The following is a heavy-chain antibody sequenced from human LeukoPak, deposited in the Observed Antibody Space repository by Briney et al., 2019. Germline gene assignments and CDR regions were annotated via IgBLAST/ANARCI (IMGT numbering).Heavy chain of an antibody. V-gene: IGHV3-33*01. J-gene: IGHJ4*02. CDR3: ARGGFPDY. Sequence: GGFLRLSCAASGFTFRSYGMHWVRQAPGKGLEWVAVIWYDGSSKYYADSVKGRFPISRDNAKNSLYLQMNALRAEDTAVYYCARGGFPDYWGQGTLVIVSS. CDR1: GFTFRSYG. CDR2: IWYDGSSK.